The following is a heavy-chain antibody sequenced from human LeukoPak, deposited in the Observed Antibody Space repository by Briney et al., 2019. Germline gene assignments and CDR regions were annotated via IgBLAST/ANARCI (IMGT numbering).Heavy chain of an antibody. CDR2: FDPADGEP. Sequence: ASVKVSCKVSGYMFTELPIHWVRQTPAIGLEWMGGFDPADGEPVYAKNFKDRLTMTEYTSTETAYMELRGLGSEDTAVYYCARDIWGITMVRGVHYYFDYWGQGTLVTVSS. V-gene: IGHV1-24*01. J-gene: IGHJ4*02. CDR1: GYMFTELP. D-gene: IGHD3-10*01. CDR3: ARDIWGITMVRGVHYYFDY.